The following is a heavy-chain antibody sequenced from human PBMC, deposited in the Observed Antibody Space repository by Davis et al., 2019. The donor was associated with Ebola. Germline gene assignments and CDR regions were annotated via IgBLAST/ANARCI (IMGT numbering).Heavy chain of an antibody. J-gene: IGHJ5*02. CDR1: GFTFSSYW. CDR3: AREGGSLRGYNWFDP. V-gene: IGHV3-7*01. CDR2: IKQDGSEK. D-gene: IGHD2-15*01. Sequence: GESLKISCAASGFTFSSYWMSWVRQAPGQGLEWVANIKQDGSEKYYVDSVKGRFTISRDNAKNSLYLQMNSLRAEDTAVYYCAREGGSLRGYNWFDPWGQGTLVTVSS.